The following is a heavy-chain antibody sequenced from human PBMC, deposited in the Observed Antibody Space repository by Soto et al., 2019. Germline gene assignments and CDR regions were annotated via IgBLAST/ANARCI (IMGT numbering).Heavy chain of an antibody. CDR2: ISSSSSTI. J-gene: IGHJ4*02. CDR1: GFTFSSYS. Sequence: PGGSLRLSCAASGFTFSSYSMNWVRQAPGKGLEWVSYISSSSSTIYYADSVKGRFTISRDNAKNSLYLQMNSLRAEDTAVYYCARDRIYGDYEYWGQGTLVTVSS. V-gene: IGHV3-48*01. D-gene: IGHD4-17*01. CDR3: ARDRIYGDYEY.